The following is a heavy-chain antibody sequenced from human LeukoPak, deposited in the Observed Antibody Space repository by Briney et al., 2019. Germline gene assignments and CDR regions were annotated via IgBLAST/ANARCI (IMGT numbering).Heavy chain of an antibody. CDR2: IYYSGST. CDR3: ARGRLTYYYDSSGYYPFPKAFDY. Sequence: SETLSLTCTVSGGSISGSSYYWGWIRQPPGTGLEWIGSIYYSGSTYYNPSLKSRVTISVDTSKNQFSLKLSSVTAADTAVYYCARGRLTYYYDSSGYYPFPKAFDYWGQGTLVTVSS. CDR1: GGSISGSSYY. D-gene: IGHD3-22*01. J-gene: IGHJ4*02. V-gene: IGHV4-39*07.